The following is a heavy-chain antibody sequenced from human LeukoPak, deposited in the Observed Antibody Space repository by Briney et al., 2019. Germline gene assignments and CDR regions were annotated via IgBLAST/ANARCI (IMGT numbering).Heavy chain of an antibody. D-gene: IGHD6-19*01. CDR1: GYTFTAYG. V-gene: IGHV1-18*01. CDR3: ARSEPYSSGWYSAFDI. J-gene: IGHJ3*02. Sequence: ASVKVSCKASGYTFTAYGISWVRQAPGQGLEWMGWISAYNGNTNYAQKFQGRVTMTRDTSTSTVYMELSSLRSEDTAVYYCARSEPYSSGWYSAFDIWGQGTMVTVSS. CDR2: ISAYNGNT.